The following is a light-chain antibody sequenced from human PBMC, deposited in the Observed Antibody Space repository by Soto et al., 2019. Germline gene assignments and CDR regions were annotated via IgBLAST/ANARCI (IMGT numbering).Light chain of an antibody. CDR1: QSLSTW. CDR3: HQYNGFPRT. J-gene: IGKJ1*01. Sequence: DIQMTQSPSTLSASVGDRVTITCRASQSLSTWLAWYQQKPGKAPKLLIYKASSLQSGVPSRFSGSGSGTEFTLTITGLQPDEFATYYCHQYNGFPRTFGQGTKVELK. V-gene: IGKV1-5*03. CDR2: KAS.